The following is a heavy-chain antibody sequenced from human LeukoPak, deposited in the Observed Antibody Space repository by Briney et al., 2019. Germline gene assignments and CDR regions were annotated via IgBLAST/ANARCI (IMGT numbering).Heavy chain of an antibody. V-gene: IGHV3-9*01. CDR1: RFTFDDYA. J-gene: IGHJ4*02. CDR3: AKDNGLGGNFDY. Sequence: SLRLSRAASRFTFDDYAMHWVRQAPGKGLEWVSGISWNSGSIGYADSVKGRFTISRDNAKNSLYLEMNSLRAEDTALYYCAKDNGLGGNFDYWGQGTLVTVSS. D-gene: IGHD3-16*01. CDR2: ISWNSGSI.